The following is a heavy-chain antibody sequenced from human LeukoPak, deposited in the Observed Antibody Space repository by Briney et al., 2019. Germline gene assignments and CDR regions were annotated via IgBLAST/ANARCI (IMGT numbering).Heavy chain of an antibody. CDR2: IYYSGNTKNT. CDR1: GGSISGYY. Sequence: SETLSLTCTVSGGSISGYYWSWIRQPPGKGLEWIGYIYYSGNTKNTNYNSSLKSRVTISVDTSKNQFSLKLSSVTAADMAMYYCARVRDTPHWYLDYWGQGTLVTVSS. CDR3: ARVRDTPHWYLDY. J-gene: IGHJ4*02. D-gene: IGHD2-15*01. V-gene: IGHV4-59*01.